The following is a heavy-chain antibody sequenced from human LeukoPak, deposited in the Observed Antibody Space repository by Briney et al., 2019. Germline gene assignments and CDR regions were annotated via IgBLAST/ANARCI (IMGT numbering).Heavy chain of an antibody. CDR2: IIPIFGTA. D-gene: IGHD2-15*01. CDR1: GGTFSSYA. Sequence: SVKVSCKASGGTFSSYAISWVRQARGQGLEWMGGIIPIFGTANYAQKFQGRVTITTDESTSTAYMELSSLRSEDTAVYYCAAQWSPTTYWFDPWGQGTLVTVSS. CDR3: AAQWSPTTYWFDP. J-gene: IGHJ5*02. V-gene: IGHV1-69*05.